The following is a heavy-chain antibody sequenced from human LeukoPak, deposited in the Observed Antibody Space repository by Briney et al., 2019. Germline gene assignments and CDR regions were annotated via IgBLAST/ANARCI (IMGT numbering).Heavy chain of an antibody. V-gene: IGHV3-33*01. J-gene: IGHJ3*02. CDR1: GFTFMTYG. D-gene: IGHD2-15*01. CDR2: IWSDGSKQ. Sequence: PGRSLRLSCATSGFTFMTYGFHWVRQAPGKGLEWVAVIWSDGSKQYYADSVKGRFTISRDSSDSTVHLYMNSLRVEDTAVYYCARESAGISSDIWGQGTMVTVSS. CDR3: ARESAGISSDI.